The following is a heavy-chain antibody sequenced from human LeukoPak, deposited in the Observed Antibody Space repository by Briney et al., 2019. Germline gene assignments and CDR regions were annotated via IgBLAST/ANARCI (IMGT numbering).Heavy chain of an antibody. V-gene: IGHV3-21*01. Sequence: GGSLRLSCAASGFTFSSYNMNWVRQAPGKGLEWVSSISSSSTYIYYAESMKGRFTISRDNAKNSLYLQMNSLRAEDTAVYYCATNGRRGFDYWGQGTLVTVSS. CDR3: ATNGRRGFDY. J-gene: IGHJ4*02. D-gene: IGHD1-26*01. CDR1: GFTFSSYN. CDR2: ISSSSTYI.